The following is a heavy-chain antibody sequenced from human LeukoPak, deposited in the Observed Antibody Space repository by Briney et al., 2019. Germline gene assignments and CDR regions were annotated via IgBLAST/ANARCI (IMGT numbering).Heavy chain of an antibody. CDR2: IYYSVST. D-gene: IGHD3-22*01. CDR3: ARQFYYYDSSGYWSYYFDY. J-gene: IGHJ4*02. Sequence: SETLSLTCAVSGGSITSFYWSWIRQPPGKGLEWIGYIYYSVSTNYNPSLKSRVTISVDTSKNQFSLKLSSVTAADTAVYYCARQFYYYDSSGYWSYYFDYWGQGTLVTVSS. CDR1: GGSITSFY. V-gene: IGHV4-59*08.